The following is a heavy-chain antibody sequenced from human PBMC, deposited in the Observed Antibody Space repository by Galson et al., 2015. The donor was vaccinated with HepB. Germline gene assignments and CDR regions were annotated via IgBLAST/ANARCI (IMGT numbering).Heavy chain of an antibody. Sequence: SLRLSCAASGFTFSSYAMTWVRQAPGKGLEWVSAISGSGGSTYYADSVKGRFTISRDNSKNTLYLQMNSLRAEDTAVYYCAKMSSYGPSAAFDYWGQGTLVTVSP. V-gene: IGHV3-23*01. J-gene: IGHJ4*02. CDR1: GFTFSSYA. CDR2: ISGSGGST. CDR3: AKMSSYGPSAAFDY. D-gene: IGHD5-18*01.